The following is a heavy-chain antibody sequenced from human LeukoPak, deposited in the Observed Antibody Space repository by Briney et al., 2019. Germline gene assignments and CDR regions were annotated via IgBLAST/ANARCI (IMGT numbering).Heavy chain of an antibody. CDR3: ARTHSSTSFYYMDV. Sequence: AGGSLRLSCAASGFTFSDFALHWVRQVPGKGLEWLAVVSYDGSDKYYVDSVKGRFSISRDNSKNTLYLQMNSLRPEDTAVYYCARTHSSTSFYYMDVWGKGTTVTVSS. D-gene: IGHD2-2*01. J-gene: IGHJ6*03. CDR1: GFTFSDFA. CDR2: VSYDGSDK. V-gene: IGHV3-30-3*01.